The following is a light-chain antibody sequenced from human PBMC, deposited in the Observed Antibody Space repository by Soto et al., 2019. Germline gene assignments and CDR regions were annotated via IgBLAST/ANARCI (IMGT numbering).Light chain of an antibody. V-gene: IGLV1-47*01. J-gene: IGLJ3*02. Sequence: QSVLTQPPSASGTPGQTVTISCSGSSSNTGTNYVYWYQHLPRTAPKLLIYRNDQRPSGVPDRFSGSKSGTSASLAISGLRSEDEADYYCAVWDDILRGPLFGGGTKLTVL. CDR3: AVWDDILRGPL. CDR1: SSNTGTNY. CDR2: RND.